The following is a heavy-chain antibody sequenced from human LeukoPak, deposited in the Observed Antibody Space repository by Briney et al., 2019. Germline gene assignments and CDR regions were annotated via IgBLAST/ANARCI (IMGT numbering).Heavy chain of an antibody. Sequence: SVKVSCKASGGTFSSYAISWVRQAPGQGLEWMGRIIPIFGIASYAQKFQGRVTITADKSTSTAYMELSSLRSEDTAVYCCARSLQQQLGSFDYWGQGTLVTVSS. CDR2: IIPIFGIA. CDR3: ARSLQQQLGSFDY. V-gene: IGHV1-69*04. J-gene: IGHJ4*02. CDR1: GGTFSSYA. D-gene: IGHD6-13*01.